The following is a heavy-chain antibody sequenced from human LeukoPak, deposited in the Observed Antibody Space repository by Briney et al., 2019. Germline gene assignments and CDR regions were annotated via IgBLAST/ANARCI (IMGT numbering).Heavy chain of an antibody. CDR1: GFTVSSNY. Sequence: GGSLRLSCAASGFTVSSNYMSWVHQAPGKGLEWVSVIYSGGSTYYADSVQGRFAISRDNSKNTLYLQMNSLRAEDTAVYFCAKDPNGDYIGTFDIWGQGTMVTVSS. CDR2: IYSGGST. D-gene: IGHD4-17*01. V-gene: IGHV3-53*01. CDR3: AKDPNGDYIGTFDI. J-gene: IGHJ3*02.